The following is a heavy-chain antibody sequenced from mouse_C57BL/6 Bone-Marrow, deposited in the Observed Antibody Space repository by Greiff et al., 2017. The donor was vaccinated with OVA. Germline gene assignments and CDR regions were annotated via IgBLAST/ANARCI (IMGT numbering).Heavy chain of an antibody. Sequence: QVQLQQPGAELVKPGASVKLSCKASGYTFTSYWMHWVKQRPGQGLEWIGMIHPNSGSTNYNEKFKSKATLTVDKSSSTAYMQLSSLTSEDSAVYYCARCPDDYGSSHWYFDVWGTGTTVTVSS. CDR1: GYTFTSYW. D-gene: IGHD1-1*01. CDR2: IHPNSGST. J-gene: IGHJ1*03. V-gene: IGHV1-64*01. CDR3: ARCPDDYGSSHWYFDV.